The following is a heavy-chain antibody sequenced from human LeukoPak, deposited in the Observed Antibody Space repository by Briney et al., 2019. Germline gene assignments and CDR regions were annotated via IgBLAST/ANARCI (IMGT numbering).Heavy chain of an antibody. Sequence: ASVKVSCKASGYTFTSYGISWVRQAPGQGLEWMGIINPSDGTTRYAQNFQGRVTMTRDTSTNTVYMEVTSLTSDDTAVYYCARLNCDDDCHNSIYWGQGTLITVSS. CDR3: ARLNCDDDCHNSIY. D-gene: IGHD2-21*01. CDR2: INPSDGTT. J-gene: IGHJ4*02. CDR1: GYTFTSYG. V-gene: IGHV1-46*01.